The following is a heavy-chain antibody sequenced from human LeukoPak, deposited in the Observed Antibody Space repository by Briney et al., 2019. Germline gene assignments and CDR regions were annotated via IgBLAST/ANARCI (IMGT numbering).Heavy chain of an antibody. CDR1: GYTFTSYG. CDR3: ARVHSSSWYEGFDY. Sequence: GASVKVSCKASGYTFTSYGISWVRQAPGQGLEWMGWISAYNGNTNYAQKLQGRVTMTTDTSTSTAYMEQRSLRSDDTAVYYCARVHSSSWYEGFDYWGQGTLVTVSS. CDR2: ISAYNGNT. D-gene: IGHD6-13*01. J-gene: IGHJ4*02. V-gene: IGHV1-18*01.